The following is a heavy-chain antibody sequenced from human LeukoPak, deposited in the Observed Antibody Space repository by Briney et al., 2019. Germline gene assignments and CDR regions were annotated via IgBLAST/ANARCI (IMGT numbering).Heavy chain of an antibody. CDR1: GFTFDDYG. Sequence: GGSLRLSCAASGFTFDDYGKSWVRQAPGKGLGWVSGINWNGGSTGYADSVKGRFTISRDNAKNSLYLQMNSLRAEDTALYYCTRPRYCSSTSCRGYYYYYYMDVWGKGTTVTVSS. CDR3: TRPRYCSSTSCRGYYYYYYMDV. J-gene: IGHJ6*03. D-gene: IGHD2-2*01. CDR2: INWNGGST. V-gene: IGHV3-20*04.